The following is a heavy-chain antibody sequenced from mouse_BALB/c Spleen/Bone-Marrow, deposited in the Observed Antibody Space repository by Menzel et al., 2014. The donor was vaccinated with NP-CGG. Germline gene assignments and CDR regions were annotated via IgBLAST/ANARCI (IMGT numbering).Heavy chain of an antibody. CDR3: ARSGTRGNYAMDY. CDR2: INTYNGGT. Sequence: VHVKQSGPEMVKPGSSMKISCKASGYSLXGYTMNWVRQSHGKNLEWIGLINTYNGGTNYNQKFKGKATLTVDKSSSTAYMELLSLTSEDSAVYYCARSGTRGNYAMDYWGQGTSVTVSS. V-gene: IGHV1-18*01. CDR1: GYSLXGYT. D-gene: IGHD4-1*01. J-gene: IGHJ4*01.